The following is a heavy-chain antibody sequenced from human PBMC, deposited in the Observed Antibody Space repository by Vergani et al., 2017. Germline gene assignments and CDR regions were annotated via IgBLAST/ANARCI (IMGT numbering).Heavy chain of an antibody. Sequence: QVQLVESGGGLVKPGGSLRLSCAASGFTFSDYYMSWIRQAPGKGLEWVSYISSSGRTIYYADSVKGRFTISRDNAKNSLYLQMNSLRAEDTAVYYCAKIVRYSLARLTPYFDYWGQGTLVTVSS. CDR2: ISSSGRTI. J-gene: IGHJ4*02. CDR3: AKIVRYSLARLTPYFDY. V-gene: IGHV3-11*01. D-gene: IGHD6-6*01. CDR1: GFTFSDYY.